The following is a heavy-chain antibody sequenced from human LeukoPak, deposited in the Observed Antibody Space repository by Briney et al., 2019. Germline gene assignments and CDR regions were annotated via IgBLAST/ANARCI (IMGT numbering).Heavy chain of an antibody. CDR1: GYTFTHHG. J-gene: IGHJ4*02. D-gene: IGHD6-19*01. CDR2: ISCFNGDT. Sequence: ASVRVSCKASGYTFTHHGISWVRQAPGQGLEWMGWISCFNGDTHYAQNPQGRVTMSTDSSTYTAYMELTGLRSDDTAVYYCVRDPTNTSGRYAYFDYWGQGTLVSVSS. V-gene: IGHV1-18*01. CDR3: VRDPTNTSGRYAYFDY.